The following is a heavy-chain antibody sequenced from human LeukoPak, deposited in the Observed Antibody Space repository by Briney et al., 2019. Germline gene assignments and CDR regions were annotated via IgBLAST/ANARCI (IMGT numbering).Heavy chain of an antibody. D-gene: IGHD1-7*01. V-gene: IGHV4-34*01. Sequence: SETLSLTCAVYGGSFSGYYWSWIRQPPGKGLEWIGEINHSGSTNYNPSLKSRVTISVDTSKNQFSLKLSSVTAADTAVYYCARGRSMTGTTKDYYYYYMDVWGKGTTVTVSS. CDR2: INHSGST. J-gene: IGHJ6*03. CDR3: ARGRSMTGTTKDYYYYYMDV. CDR1: GGSFSGYY.